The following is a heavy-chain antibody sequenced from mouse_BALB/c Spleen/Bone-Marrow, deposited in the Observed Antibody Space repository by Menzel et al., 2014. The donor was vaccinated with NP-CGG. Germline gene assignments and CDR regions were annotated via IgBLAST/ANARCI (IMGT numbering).Heavy chain of an antibody. D-gene: IGHD1-2*01. CDR3: ARLHYYGYVAY. V-gene: IGHV4-1*02. CDR1: GFDFXRFW. CDR2: INPDSITI. Sequence: EVQLVESGGGLVQPGGSLKLSCAASGFDFXRFWMTWVRQAPGKGLEWIGEINPDSITINYTPSLKDKFIISRDNAKNTLYLQMGKVRSEDTALYYCARLHYYGYVAYWGQGTSVTVSS. J-gene: IGHJ4*01.